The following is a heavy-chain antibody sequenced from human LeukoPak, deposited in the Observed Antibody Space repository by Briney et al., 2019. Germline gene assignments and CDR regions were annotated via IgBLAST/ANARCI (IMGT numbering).Heavy chain of an antibody. Sequence: PGGSLRLSCAASEFTVSSNYMSLVRQAPGKGLEWVSVIYSGGSTYYADSVKGRFTISRDNSKNTLYLQMNSLRAEDTAVYYCATWQDLDYWGQGTLVTVSS. V-gene: IGHV3-66*01. CDR3: ATWQDLDY. CDR2: IYSGGST. J-gene: IGHJ4*02. CDR1: EFTVSSNY.